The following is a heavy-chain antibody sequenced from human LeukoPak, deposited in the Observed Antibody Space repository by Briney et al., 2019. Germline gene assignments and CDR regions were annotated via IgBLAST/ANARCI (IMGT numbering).Heavy chain of an antibody. J-gene: IGHJ4*02. D-gene: IGHD1-1*01. V-gene: IGHV3-23*01. CDR3: ARVGDWNDLVY. CDR2: LSGSGGST. Sequence: AGSLRLSCAASGFTFRSYVMSWVRQAPGKGLEWVSALSGSGGSTYYADSVKGRFTLSRDNSKNTLYLQMYSLRAEDTAVYYCARVGDWNDLVYWGQGTLVTVSS. CDR1: GFTFRSYV.